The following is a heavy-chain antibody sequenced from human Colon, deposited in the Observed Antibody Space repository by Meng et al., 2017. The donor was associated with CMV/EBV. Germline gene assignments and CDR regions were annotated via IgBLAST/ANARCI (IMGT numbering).Heavy chain of an antibody. V-gene: IGHV3-15*01. CDR3: TTGFSITWHDHN. CDR1: GFTFSSAW. Sequence: EVQLVESGGDLVKPGESLRLSCAASGFTFSSAWMNWVRQAPGKGLEWVGRILSKSDGGTIDLAAPVKGRFTISRDDSKNTLYLQINSLKTEDTAVYFCTTGFSITWHDHNWGRGPLVTVSS. J-gene: IGHJ4*01. D-gene: IGHD2-2*01. CDR2: ILSKSDGGTI.